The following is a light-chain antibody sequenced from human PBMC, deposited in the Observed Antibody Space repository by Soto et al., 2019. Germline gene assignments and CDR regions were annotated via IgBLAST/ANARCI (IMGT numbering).Light chain of an antibody. CDR2: AAS. V-gene: IGKV1-5*01. CDR1: QSISSW. Sequence: DIQMTQSPSTLSASLGYRVTITCRASQSISSWLAWYQQKPGKAPKPLIYAASTLKTGVPSRFSGSGSGSEFNFTITGLQPDDFATYFCQQYNTYATFGQGTRLEIK. CDR3: QQYNTYAT. J-gene: IGKJ5*01.